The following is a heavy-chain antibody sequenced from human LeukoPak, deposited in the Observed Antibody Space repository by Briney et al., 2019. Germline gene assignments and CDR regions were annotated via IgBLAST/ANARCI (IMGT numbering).Heavy chain of an antibody. J-gene: IGHJ4*02. CDR3: ARASIAARHYFDY. V-gene: IGHV4-61*02. CDR2: IYTSGST. CDR1: GGSISSGSYY. Sequence: SETLSLTCTVSGGSISSGSYYWSWIRQPAGKGLEWIGRIYTSGSTNYNPSLKSRVTISVDTSKNQFSLKLSSVTAADTAVYYCARASIAARHYFDYWGQGTLVTVSS. D-gene: IGHD6-6*01.